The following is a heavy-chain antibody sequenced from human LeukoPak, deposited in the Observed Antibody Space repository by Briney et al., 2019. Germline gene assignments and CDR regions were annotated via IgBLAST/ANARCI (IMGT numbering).Heavy chain of an antibody. CDR3: AKDWAPYCGGDCYFNY. D-gene: IGHD2-21*02. V-gene: IGHV3-30*18. CDR2: ISYDGSNK. J-gene: IGHJ4*02. CDR1: GFIFNNYG. Sequence: PGRSLRLSCAGSGFIFNNYGMHWVRQAPGKGLEWVAVISYDGSNKNYADSVKGRFTISRDSSKNTVYLQMNSLRVEDTAVYYCAKDWAPYCGGDCYFNYWGQGTLVTVSS.